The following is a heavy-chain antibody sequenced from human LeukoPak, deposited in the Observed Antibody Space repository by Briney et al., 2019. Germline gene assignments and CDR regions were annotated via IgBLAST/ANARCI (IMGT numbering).Heavy chain of an antibody. CDR2: FSSWGGST. J-gene: IGHJ4*02. CDR1: GFTFSDYA. D-gene: IGHD6-13*01. CDR3: AKTRPLDSSSWSHGDY. V-gene: IGHV3-23*01. Sequence: GGSLRLSCAASGFTFSDYAMNWVRQAPGKGLEWVSAFSSWGGSTYYADSVKGRFTISRDDSKNTLYLQMNSLRAEDTAVYYCAKTRPLDSSSWSHGDYWGQGTLVTVSS.